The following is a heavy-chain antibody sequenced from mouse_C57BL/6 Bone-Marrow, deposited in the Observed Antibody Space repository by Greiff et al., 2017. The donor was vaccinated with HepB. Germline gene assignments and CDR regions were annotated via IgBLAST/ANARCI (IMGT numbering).Heavy chain of an antibody. CDR2: ILPSIGRT. D-gene: IGHD1-1*01. CDR3: ARENYYGSSSLLGFDV. Sequence: QVQLQQSGSELRSPGSSVKLSCKDFDSEVFPIAYMSWVRQKPGHGVEWIGGILPSIGRTIYGEKFEDKATLDADTLSNTAYLELNSLTSEDSAIYYCARENYYGSSSLLGFDVWGTGTTVTVSS. V-gene: IGHV15-2*01. J-gene: IGHJ1*03. CDR1: DSEVFPIAY.